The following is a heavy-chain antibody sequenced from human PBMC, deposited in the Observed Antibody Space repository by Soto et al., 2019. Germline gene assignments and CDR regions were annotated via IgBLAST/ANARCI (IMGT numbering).Heavy chain of an antibody. V-gene: IGHV3-23*01. Sequence: EVQLLESGGHLVQPGGSLRLSCAASGFIFSNYAMSWVRQAPGKGLEWVSFISGSGSSTYYADSVKGRSTISRGNSKNTLYLQMNSLRAEDAAVYYCVREASSSGLHLDHWGRGTLVTVSS. CDR1: GFIFSNYA. J-gene: IGHJ4*02. CDR2: ISGSGSST. D-gene: IGHD6-6*01. CDR3: VREASSSGLHLDH.